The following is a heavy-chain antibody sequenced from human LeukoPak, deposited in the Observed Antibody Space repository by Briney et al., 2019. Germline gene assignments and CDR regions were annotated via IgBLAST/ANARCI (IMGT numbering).Heavy chain of an antibody. CDR1: GFTFSSYG. Sequence: GGSLRLSCAASGFTFSSYGMHWVRQAPGKGLEWVAFIRYDGSNKYYADSVKGRFTISRDNSKNTLYLQMNSLRAEDTAVYYCAREGGATRPYWGQGTLVTVPS. CDR3: AREGGATRPY. D-gene: IGHD1-26*01. J-gene: IGHJ4*02. CDR2: IRYDGSNK. V-gene: IGHV3-30*02.